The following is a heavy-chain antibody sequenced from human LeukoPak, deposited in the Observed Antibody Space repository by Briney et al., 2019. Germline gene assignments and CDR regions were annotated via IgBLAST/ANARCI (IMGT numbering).Heavy chain of an antibody. J-gene: IGHJ4*02. CDR3: TTLPDYYDSSGYRDY. Sequence: SLRLSCAASGFTFSNYGMHWVRQAPGKGLEWVAIISYDGSNQYYTDSVKGRFTISRDNSKNTLYLQMNSLKTEDTAVYYCTTLPDYYDSSGYRDYWGQGTLVTVSS. V-gene: IGHV3-30*03. D-gene: IGHD3-22*01. CDR1: GFTFSNYG. CDR2: ISYDGSNQ.